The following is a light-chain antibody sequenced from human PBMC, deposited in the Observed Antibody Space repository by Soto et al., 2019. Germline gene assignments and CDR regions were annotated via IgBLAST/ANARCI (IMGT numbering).Light chain of an antibody. Sequence: AIQMTQSQSSLYASVGDRVTITCPASQGIRNDLCWYQQKPGKAPKLLIYAASSLQTGVPSRFSGCGSGTDFTLTISSLQPEDSATYYCLQDYNYPYTFGQGTKLEIK. V-gene: IGKV1-6*01. J-gene: IGKJ2*01. CDR1: QGIRND. CDR3: LQDYNYPYT. CDR2: AAS.